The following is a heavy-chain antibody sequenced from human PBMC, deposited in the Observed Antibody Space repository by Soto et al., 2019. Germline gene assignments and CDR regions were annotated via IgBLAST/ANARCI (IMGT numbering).Heavy chain of an antibody. D-gene: IGHD3-22*01. V-gene: IGHV3-43*02. CDR3: AKDRSYYDSSGYYKGSGMDV. J-gene: IGHJ6*02. Sequence: GGSLRLSCAVSGFTVSTYGMHWVRQAPGKGLEWVSVICWDGGSTFYADSVKGRFTISRDNSKNSLYLQMNSLRTEDTALYYCAKDRSYYDSSGYYKGSGMDVWGQGTTVTVSS. CDR1: GFTVSTYG. CDR2: ICWDGGST.